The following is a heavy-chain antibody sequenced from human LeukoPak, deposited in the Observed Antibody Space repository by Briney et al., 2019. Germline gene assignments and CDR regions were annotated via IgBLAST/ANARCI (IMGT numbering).Heavy chain of an antibody. D-gene: IGHD6-19*01. V-gene: IGHV3-49*03. CDR3: TRDQYSSGWYDILFDY. CDR1: GFTFNNAW. J-gene: IGHJ4*02. CDR2: IRSKIYGGTT. Sequence: GGSLRLSCAASGFTFNNAWMSWFRQAPGKGLEWVGFIRSKIYGGTTEYAASVKGRFTISRDDSKSIAYLQMNSLKTEDTAVYYCTRDQYSSGWYDILFDYWGQGTLVTVSS.